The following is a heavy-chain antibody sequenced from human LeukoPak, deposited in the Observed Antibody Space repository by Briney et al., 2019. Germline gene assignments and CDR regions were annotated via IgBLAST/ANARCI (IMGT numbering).Heavy chain of an antibody. J-gene: IGHJ4*02. CDR2: ISGSGGRA. CDR3: AKDGAESYYAFWSGLTGYYFDY. Sequence: PGGSLTLSCAASGFTFSSHAMSWVRQAPGEGLEGVSAISGSGGRAYYAHSVKGRFTISRDYSKNTLYLQMNSLRAEDTAVYYCAKDGAESYYAFWSGLTGYYFDYWGQGTLVTVSS. CDR1: GFTFSSHA. V-gene: IGHV3-23*01. D-gene: IGHD3-3*01.